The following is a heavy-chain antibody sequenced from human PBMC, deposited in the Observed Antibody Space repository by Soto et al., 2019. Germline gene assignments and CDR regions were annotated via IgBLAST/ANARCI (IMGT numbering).Heavy chain of an antibody. CDR2: VNPDGSTT. D-gene: IGHD1-26*01. Sequence: EVQLVESGGGLVQPGGSLRLSCAASKFSFSGYWMHWVRQAPGKGLMWVSRVNPDGSTTTYADSVKGRFTISRDNAKNTVFLQMNSLRADDTAVYYCAKVASESYDWFDPWGQGTLVTVSS. V-gene: IGHV3-74*01. CDR1: KFSFSGYW. CDR3: AKVASESYDWFDP. J-gene: IGHJ5*02.